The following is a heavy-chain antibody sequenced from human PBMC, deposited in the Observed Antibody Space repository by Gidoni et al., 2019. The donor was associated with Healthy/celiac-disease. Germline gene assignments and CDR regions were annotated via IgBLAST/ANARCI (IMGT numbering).Heavy chain of an antibody. CDR3: ARDSDFWSGYYTGVNWFDP. D-gene: IGHD3-3*01. V-gene: IGHV1-18*01. CDR2: ISAYNGNT. Sequence: QVQLVQSGAEVKKPGASVKVSCKASGYTFTSYGISWVRQAPGQGLEWMGWISAYNGNTNYAQKLQGRVTMTTDTSTSTAYMELRSLRSDDTAVYYCARDSDFWSGYYTGVNWFDPWGQGTLVTVSS. CDR1: GYTFTSYG. J-gene: IGHJ5*02.